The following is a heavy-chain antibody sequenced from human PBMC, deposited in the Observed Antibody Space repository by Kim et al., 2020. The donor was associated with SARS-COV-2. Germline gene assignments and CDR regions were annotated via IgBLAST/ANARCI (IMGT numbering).Heavy chain of an antibody. J-gene: IGHJ6*02. CDR1: GGSISSSSYY. CDR3: AGVPSSGDYYYGMDV. V-gene: IGHV4-39*01. CDR2: IYYSGST. Sequence: SETLSLTCTVSGGSISSSSYYWGWLRQPPGKGLEWIGSIYYSGSTYYNPSLKSRVTISVDTSKNQFSLKLSSVTAADTAVYYCAGVPSSGDYYYGMDVWGQGTTVTVSS. D-gene: IGHD1-26*01.